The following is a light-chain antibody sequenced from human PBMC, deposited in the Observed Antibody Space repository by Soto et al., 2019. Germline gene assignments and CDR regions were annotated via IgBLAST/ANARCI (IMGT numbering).Light chain of an antibody. J-gene: IGKJ1*01. CDR2: KAS. CDR3: QQYNSYSWT. Sequence: DIQMTQSPPTLFASAGDRFTVTFRASESISSWLAWYQQKPGKAPKLLMYKASSLESGVPSRFSGSGSGTEFTLTISSLQPDDFATYYCQQYNSYSWTFGQGTKVDIK. CDR1: ESISSW. V-gene: IGKV1-5*03.